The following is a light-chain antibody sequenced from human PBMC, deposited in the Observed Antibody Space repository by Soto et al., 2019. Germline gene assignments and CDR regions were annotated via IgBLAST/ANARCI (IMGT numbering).Light chain of an antibody. V-gene: IGLV1-47*01. J-gene: IGLJ1*01. Sequence: QSVLTQPPSASGTPGQRVTISCSGSSSNIGSNYVYWYQQLPGTAPKLLIYRNNQRPLGVPGRFSGSKSGTSASLAISGLRSEDEADYYCATWDDSLSVLYVFGTGTKVTVL. CDR2: RNN. CDR1: SSNIGSNY. CDR3: ATWDDSLSVLYV.